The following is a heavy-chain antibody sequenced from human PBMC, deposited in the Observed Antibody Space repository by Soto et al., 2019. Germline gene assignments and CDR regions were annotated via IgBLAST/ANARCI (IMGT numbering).Heavy chain of an antibody. CDR1: GFTFSSYG. D-gene: IGHD3-10*01. Sequence: ESVGGVVQPGRSLRLSCAASGFTFSSYGMHWVRQAPGKGLEWVSTITDTGGDTKYADSVRGRFTMSRDNSKKTLYLQMNSLRVEDSALYYCARGSTDSYPGSRIFDFWGRGTLVTVSS. CDR3: ARGSTDSYPGSRIFDF. CDR2: ITDTGGDT. J-gene: IGHJ4*02. V-gene: IGHV3-23*01.